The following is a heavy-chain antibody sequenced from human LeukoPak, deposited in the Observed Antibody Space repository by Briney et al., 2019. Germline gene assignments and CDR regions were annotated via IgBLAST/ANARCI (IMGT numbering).Heavy chain of an antibody. Sequence: SQTLSLTCTVSGGSISSGDYYWSWIRQPPGKGLEWIGYIYYSGSTYYNPSLKSRVTISVDTSKNQFSLKLSSVTAADTAVHYCARAKTYYYDSSGYWGGFDYWGQGTLVTVSS. D-gene: IGHD3-22*01. CDR2: IYYSGST. CDR1: GGSISSGDYY. J-gene: IGHJ4*02. V-gene: IGHV4-30-4*08. CDR3: ARAKTYYYDSSGYWGGFDY.